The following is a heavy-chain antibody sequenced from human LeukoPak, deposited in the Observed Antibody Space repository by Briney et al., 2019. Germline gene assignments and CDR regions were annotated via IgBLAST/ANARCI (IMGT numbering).Heavy chain of an antibody. J-gene: IGHJ3*02. CDR2: MNPNSGNT. CDR3: ARGTAHTIFGVVMDRNAFDI. Sequence: ASVKVSCKASGYTFTSYDINWVRQATGQGLECRGWMNPNSGNTGYAQKFQGRVTITRNPSISTAYMELRSLRSEDTAVYYCARGTAHTIFGVVMDRNAFDIWGKGTMVTVSS. CDR1: GYTFTSYD. D-gene: IGHD3-3*01. V-gene: IGHV1-8*03.